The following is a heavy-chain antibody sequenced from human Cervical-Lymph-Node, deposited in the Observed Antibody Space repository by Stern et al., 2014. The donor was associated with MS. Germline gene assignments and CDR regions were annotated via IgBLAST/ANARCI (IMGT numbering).Heavy chain of an antibody. V-gene: IGHV4-34*01. Sequence: QVQLQQWGAGLLKPSETLSLTCAVYGGSFSDYYWSWIRQPPGKGLEWIGEINHSGSTNYSPSLKSRVTISVDTSNNHFSLKLTSVTAADTAVYFCARLTKRGSSYFDYWGQGTLVTVSS. J-gene: IGHJ4*02. CDR1: GGSFSDYY. D-gene: IGHD6-6*01. CDR3: ARLTKRGSSYFDY. CDR2: INHSGST.